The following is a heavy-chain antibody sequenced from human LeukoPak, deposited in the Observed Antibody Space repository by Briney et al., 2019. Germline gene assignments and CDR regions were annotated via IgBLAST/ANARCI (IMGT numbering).Heavy chain of an antibody. J-gene: IGHJ4*02. D-gene: IGHD3-10*01. V-gene: IGHV3-21*01. Sequence: GGSLRLSCAASGFTFSSHSMNWVRQAPGKGLEWVSSISSSSSYIYYADSVKGRFTISRDNAKNSLYLQMNSLRAEDTAVYYCARDRSRWFRESDYWGQGTLVTVSS. CDR1: GFTFSSHS. CDR2: ISSSSSYI. CDR3: ARDRSRWFRESDY.